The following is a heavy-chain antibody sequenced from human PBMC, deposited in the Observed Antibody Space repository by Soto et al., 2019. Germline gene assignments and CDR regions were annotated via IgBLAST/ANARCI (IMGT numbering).Heavy chain of an antibody. CDR3: ATSPRFAFDI. Sequence: QVQLQESGPGLAKPSETLSLSCSVSGGSVNSVNYYWSWIRQPPGKGLEWIGYIYSSGSTNYNPSLKSRVTISVDTSKNQLSLRLNSVTTADTAVYYCATSPRFAFDIWGQGTMVTVSS. V-gene: IGHV4-61*01. CDR1: GGSVNSVNYY. CDR2: IYSSGST. J-gene: IGHJ3*02.